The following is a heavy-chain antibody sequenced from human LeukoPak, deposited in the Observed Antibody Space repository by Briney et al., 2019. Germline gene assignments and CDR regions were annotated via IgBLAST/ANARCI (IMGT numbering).Heavy chain of an antibody. V-gene: IGHV1-2*02. D-gene: IGHD2-2*03. Sequence: ASVKVSCKASGYTFTGYYMHWVRQAPGQGLEWMGWINPNSGGTNYAQKFQGRVTMTRDTSISTAYMELSRLRSDDTAVYYCARDVDIVEIVGPFDVWGQGTLVTVSS. CDR3: ARDVDIVEIVGPFDV. J-gene: IGHJ3*01. CDR2: INPNSGGT. CDR1: GYTFTGYY.